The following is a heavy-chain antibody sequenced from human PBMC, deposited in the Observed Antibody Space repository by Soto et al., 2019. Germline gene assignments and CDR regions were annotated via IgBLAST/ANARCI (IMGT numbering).Heavy chain of an antibody. CDR1: GGSFSGYY. Sequence: QVQLQQWGAGMLKPSETLSLTCAVYGGSFSGYYWSWIRQPPGKGLEWIGEINHSGSTNYNPSLKSRATISGDTSKNQFSLKLSSVTASDTAVYYCARGKVCRSVRYGMDVWGLGTTVTVSS. J-gene: IGHJ6*02. V-gene: IGHV4-34*01. D-gene: IGHD2-2*01. CDR3: ARGKVCRSVRYGMDV. CDR2: INHSGST.